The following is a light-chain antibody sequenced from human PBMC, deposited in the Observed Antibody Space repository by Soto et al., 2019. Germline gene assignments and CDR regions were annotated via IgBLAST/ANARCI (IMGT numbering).Light chain of an antibody. V-gene: IGKV3-20*01. CDR3: QQYGISPSYT. CDR2: GAS. Sequence: EIVLTQSPVALCRSPGEGATLSCRASQSLSSSYVAWYQQKLGQPPRLLIYGASNRATGIPDRFSGSWSGTEFTLTISRLEPGDFAVYYCQQYGISPSYTFAQGT. J-gene: IGKJ2*01. CDR1: QSLSSSY.